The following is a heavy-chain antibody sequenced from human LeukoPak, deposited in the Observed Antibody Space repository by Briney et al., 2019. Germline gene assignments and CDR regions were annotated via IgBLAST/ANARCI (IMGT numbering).Heavy chain of an antibody. CDR3: AREAQDIVVVVASTGYNWFDP. CDR1: GYTFTGYY. Sequence: ASVKVSCKASGYTFTGYYMHWVRQAPGHGLEWMGWINPNSGGTNYAQKFQGRVTMTRDTSISTAYMELSRLRSDDTAVYYCAREAQDIVVVVASTGYNWFDPWGQGTLVTVSS. CDR2: INPNSGGT. J-gene: IGHJ5*02. V-gene: IGHV1-2*02. D-gene: IGHD2-15*01.